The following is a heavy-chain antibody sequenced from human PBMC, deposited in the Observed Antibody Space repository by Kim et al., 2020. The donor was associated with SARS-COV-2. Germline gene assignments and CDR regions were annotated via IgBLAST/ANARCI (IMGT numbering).Heavy chain of an antibody. V-gene: IGHV1-69*04. CDR2: IIPILGIA. CDR3: AREAHDYDILTGYRLYYFDY. Sequence: SVKVSCKASGGTFSSYTISWVRQAPGQGLEWMGRIIPILGIANYAQKFQGRVTITADKSTSTAYMELSSLRSEDTAVYYCAREAHDYDILTGYRLYYFDYWGQGTLVTVSS. D-gene: IGHD3-9*01. CDR1: GGTFSSYT. J-gene: IGHJ4*02.